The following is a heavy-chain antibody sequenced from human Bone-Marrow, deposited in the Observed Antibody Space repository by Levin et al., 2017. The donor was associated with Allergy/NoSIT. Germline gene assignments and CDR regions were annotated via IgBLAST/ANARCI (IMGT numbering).Heavy chain of an antibody. CDR1: GFTFSSYS. D-gene: IGHD4-11*01. CDR2: ISSSSSYI. V-gene: IGHV3-21*01. CDR3: ARDKVTKWVYYYYMDV. Sequence: ETLSLTCAASGFTFSSYSMNWVRQAPGKGLEWVSSISSSSSYIYYADSVKGRFTISRDNAKNSLYLQMNSLRAEDTAVYYCARDKVTKWVYYYYMDVWGKGTTVTVSS. J-gene: IGHJ6*03.